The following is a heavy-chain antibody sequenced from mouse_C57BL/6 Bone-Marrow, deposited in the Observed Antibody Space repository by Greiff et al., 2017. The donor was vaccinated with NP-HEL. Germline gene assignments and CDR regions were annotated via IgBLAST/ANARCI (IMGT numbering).Heavy chain of an antibody. Sequence: QVQLQQSGAELVRPGASVTLSCKASGYTFTNYEMHWVKQTPVHGLAWIGAIDPETGGTAYNQKFKGKAILTADKSSSTAYMELRSLTSEDSAVYYCTRGGPWFAYGGQGTLVTVSA. CDR1: GYTFTNYE. J-gene: IGHJ3*01. V-gene: IGHV1-15*01. D-gene: IGHD1-1*02. CDR3: TRGGPWFAY. CDR2: IDPETGGT.